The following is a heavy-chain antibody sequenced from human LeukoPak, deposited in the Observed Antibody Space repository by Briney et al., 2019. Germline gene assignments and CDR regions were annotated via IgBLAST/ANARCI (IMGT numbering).Heavy chain of an antibody. CDR1: GYTFTSYD. CDR2: MSPNSGDT. Sequence: ASVKVSCKASGYTFTSYDFNWVRQATGQRPEWMGWMSPNSGDTSYAQKLQDRVTMTTDTSTSTAYMELRSLRSDDTAVYYCARDDSSSAYNWGQGTLVTVSS. V-gene: IGHV1-18*01. CDR3: ARDDSSSAYN. J-gene: IGHJ4*02. D-gene: IGHD6-6*01.